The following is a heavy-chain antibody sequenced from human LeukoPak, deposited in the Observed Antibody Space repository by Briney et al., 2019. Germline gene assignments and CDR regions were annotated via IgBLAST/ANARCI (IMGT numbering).Heavy chain of an antibody. CDR2: ISYSGSN. CDR3: ARHFDY. V-gene: IGHV4-39*01. Sequence: SETLSLTCTVSGGSISISDNYWGWIRQPPGKGLEWIGTISYSGSNYYNPSLKSRVTISIDTSKTQFSLKLSSVTAADTAVYYCARHFDYWGQGTLVTVSS. J-gene: IGHJ4*02. CDR1: GGSISISDNY.